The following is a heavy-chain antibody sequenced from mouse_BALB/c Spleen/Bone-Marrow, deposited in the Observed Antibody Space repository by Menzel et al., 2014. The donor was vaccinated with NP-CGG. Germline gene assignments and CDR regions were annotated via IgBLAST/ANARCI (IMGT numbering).Heavy chain of an antibody. D-gene: IGHD1-1*01. CDR1: GYTFGSYW. Sequence: QAQLQQPGAELMKPGASVKISCKATGYTFGSYWIGGVKQRPGHGLDGIGRILPGSGNTNYNEKFKGKATFTADTSSNTAYMQLSSLTSEDSAVYYCAREDITTVVELDYWGQGTSVTVSS. V-gene: IGHV1-9*01. J-gene: IGHJ4*01. CDR2: ILPGSGNT. CDR3: AREDITTVVELDY.